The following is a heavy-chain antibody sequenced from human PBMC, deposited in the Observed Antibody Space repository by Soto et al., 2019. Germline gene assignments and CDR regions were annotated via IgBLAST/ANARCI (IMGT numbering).Heavy chain of an antibody. Sequence: PSVKVSCKASGYTFTGYYMHWVRQAPGQGLEWMGWINPNSGGTNYAQKFQGWVTMTRDTSISTAYMELSRLRSDDTAVYYCARESHAALGYCSGGSCYAYYFDYWGQGTLVTVSS. J-gene: IGHJ4*02. CDR1: GYTFTGYY. CDR3: ARESHAALGYCSGGSCYAYYFDY. V-gene: IGHV1-2*04. D-gene: IGHD2-15*01. CDR2: INPNSGGT.